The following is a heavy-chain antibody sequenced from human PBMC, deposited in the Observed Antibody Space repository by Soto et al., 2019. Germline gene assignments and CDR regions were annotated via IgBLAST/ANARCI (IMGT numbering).Heavy chain of an antibody. CDR1: GGSISSYY. Sequence: QVQLQESGPGLVKPSETLSLTCTVSGGSISSYYWSWIRQPPGKGLEWIGYIYYSGSTNYNPSLXXRVTIAVDTSXXQXSXXLSSVTAADTAVYYCARFSGYDQGGAETEEDYFDYWGQGTLVTVSS. CDR2: IYYSGST. CDR3: ARFSGYDQGGAETEEDYFDY. D-gene: IGHD5-12*01. J-gene: IGHJ4*02. V-gene: IGHV4-59*08.